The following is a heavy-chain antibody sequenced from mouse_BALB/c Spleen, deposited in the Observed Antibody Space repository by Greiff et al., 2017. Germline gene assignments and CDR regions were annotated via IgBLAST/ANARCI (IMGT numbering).Heavy chain of an antibody. D-gene: IGHD2-1*01. J-gene: IGHJ4*01. CDR2: INPSNGGT. V-gene: IGHV1S81*02. Sequence: QVQLKESGAELVKPGASVKLSCKASGYTFTSYYMYWVKQRPGQGLEWIGEINPSNGGTNFNEKFKSKATLTVDKSSSTAYMQLSSLTSEDSAVYYCTWDGNYVAYWGQGTSVTVSS. CDR3: TWDGNYVAY. CDR1: GYTFTSYY.